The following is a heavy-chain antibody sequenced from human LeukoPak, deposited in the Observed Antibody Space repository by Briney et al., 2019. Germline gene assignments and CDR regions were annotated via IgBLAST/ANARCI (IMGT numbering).Heavy chain of an antibody. D-gene: IGHD2-2*02. CDR2: ISGSGGSI. CDR3: AKVRVVVPAAISGWFDP. V-gene: IGHV3-23*01. Sequence: PGGSLRLSCAASGFTFSSYAMSWVRQAPGKGLEWASVISGSGGSIYYADSVKGRFTISRDNSKNTLYLQMNSLRAEDTAVYYCAKVRVVVPAAISGWFDPWGQGTLVTVSS. J-gene: IGHJ5*02. CDR1: GFTFSSYA.